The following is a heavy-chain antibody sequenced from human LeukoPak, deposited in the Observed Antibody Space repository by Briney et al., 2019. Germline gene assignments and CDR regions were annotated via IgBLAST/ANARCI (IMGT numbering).Heavy chain of an antibody. CDR2: MNSDGSEG. CDR3: ARSSYSSSSSV. Sequence: AGGSLRLSCAVSGFTFSGFWMSWSRQAPGKGLEWVASMNSDGSEGYYADVVKGRFTISRDNAKNSLYLQINSLGAEDTAVYYCARSSYSSSSSVWGQGTMVTVSS. V-gene: IGHV3-7*03. CDR1: GFTFSGFW. J-gene: IGHJ3*01. D-gene: IGHD6-6*01.